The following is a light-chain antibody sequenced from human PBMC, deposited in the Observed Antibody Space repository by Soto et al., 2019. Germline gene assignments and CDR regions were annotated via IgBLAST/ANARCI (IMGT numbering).Light chain of an antibody. Sequence: EIVLTQSPATLSLSPGERATLSCRASQSVSSYLAWYQQKPGQAPRLLIYDASNRATGIPARFSGSGSGTDFTLTISSLQPDDFATYYCQQYSSYSGFGQGTKVDI. V-gene: IGKV3-11*01. CDR2: DAS. J-gene: IGKJ1*01. CDR1: QSVSSY. CDR3: QQYSSYSG.